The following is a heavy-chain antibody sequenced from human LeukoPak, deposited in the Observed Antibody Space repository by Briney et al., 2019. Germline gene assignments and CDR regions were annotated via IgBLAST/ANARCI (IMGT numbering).Heavy chain of an antibody. CDR2: IYYSGST. CDR1: GGFVSSSSYY. J-gene: IGHJ5*02. D-gene: IGHD6-19*01. V-gene: IGHV4-39*01. Sequence: SETLSLTCTVSGGFVSSSSYYWGWIRQPPGKGLEWIGSIYYSGSTYYNPSLKSRVPISVDTSKSQFSLKLSSVAAADTAVYYCARQTYSSGWYCFDPWGQGTLVTVSS. CDR3: ARQTYSSGWYCFDP.